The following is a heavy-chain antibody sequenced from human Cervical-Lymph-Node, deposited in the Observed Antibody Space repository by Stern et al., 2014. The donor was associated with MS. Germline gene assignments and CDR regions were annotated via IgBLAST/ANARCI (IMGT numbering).Heavy chain of an antibody. CDR1: GYTFTSYW. V-gene: IGHV5-51*01. CDR2: IFPGGSDI. J-gene: IGHJ4*02. CDR3: ARQRYFDY. Sequence: EVQLEESGPEVKRPGESLKISCQASGYTFTSYWIGWVRQMPGKGLEWIAIIFPGGSDIRYSPSFQGQVTISADKSSSTAYLQWNNLKASDTAIYYCARQRYFDYWGQGTLVTVYS.